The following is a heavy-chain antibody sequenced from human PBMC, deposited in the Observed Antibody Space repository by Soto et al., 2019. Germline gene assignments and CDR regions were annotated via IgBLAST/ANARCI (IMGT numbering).Heavy chain of an antibody. Sequence: EVQLVESGGGLVQPGGSLRLSCAASGFTFSSYWMHWVRQAPGKGLVWVSRIKSDGSGTYYADSVKGRLTISRDNAKNXXYLQMNRLRAEDTAVYYCARGDGDYYDGNGYLGRHWGQGTLVTVSS. D-gene: IGHD3-22*01. V-gene: IGHV3-74*01. CDR2: IKSDGSGT. CDR3: ARGDGDYYDGNGYLGRH. J-gene: IGHJ4*02. CDR1: GFTFSSYW.